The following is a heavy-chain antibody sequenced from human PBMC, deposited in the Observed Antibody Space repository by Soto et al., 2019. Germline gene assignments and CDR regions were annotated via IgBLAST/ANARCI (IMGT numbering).Heavy chain of an antibody. D-gene: IGHD6-6*01. Sequence: PSETLSLTCAVYGGSFSGYYWSWIRQPPGKGLEWIGEINHSGSTNYNPSLKSRVTISVDTSKNQFSLKLSSVTAADTAVYYCARGRGSSAEFDYWGQGTLVPVSS. CDR3: ARGRGSSAEFDY. J-gene: IGHJ4*02. CDR1: GGSFSGYY. V-gene: IGHV4-34*01. CDR2: INHSGST.